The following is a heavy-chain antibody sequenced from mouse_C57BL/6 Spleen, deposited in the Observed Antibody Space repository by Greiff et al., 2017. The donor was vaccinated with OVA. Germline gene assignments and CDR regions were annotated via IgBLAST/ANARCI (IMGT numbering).Heavy chain of an antibody. V-gene: IGHV1-54*01. Sequence: QVPLQQSGAELVRPGASVKVSCKASGYAFTNYLIEWVKQRPGQGLEWIGVINPGSGGTNYNEKFKGKATLTADKSSSTSYIQLSNLTSEGSAVYFFAREPRSGMDYWGQGTSVTVSS. CDR1: GYAFTNYL. D-gene: IGHD3-2*02. J-gene: IGHJ4*01. CDR3: AREPRSGMDY. CDR2: INPGSGGT.